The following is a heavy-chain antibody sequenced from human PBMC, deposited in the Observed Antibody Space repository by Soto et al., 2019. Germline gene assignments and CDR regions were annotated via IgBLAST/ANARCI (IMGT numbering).Heavy chain of an antibody. Sequence: QITLKASAPTLVKPTQTLTLTCTFSGFSLSTSGVGVGWIRQPPGNALEWLALIYWDDDKPSSPSLKSRLTIAKNASKTQVVLTMTNRDPVVTATYYCAHTVGGGYWYYYYGMDVWGQGTTDTVSS. V-gene: IGHV2-5*02. CDR2: IYWDDDK. D-gene: IGHD1-26*01. CDR3: AHTVGGGYWYYYYGMDV. J-gene: IGHJ6*02. CDR1: GFSLSTSGVG.